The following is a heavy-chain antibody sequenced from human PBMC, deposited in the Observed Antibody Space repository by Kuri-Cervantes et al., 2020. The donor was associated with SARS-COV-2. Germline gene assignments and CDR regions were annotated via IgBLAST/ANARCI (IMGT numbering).Heavy chain of an antibody. CDR1: GYTFTSYA. J-gene: IGHJ6*02. V-gene: IGHV1-3*01. CDR3: ARDGGIAAADYYYYYGMDV. CDR2: INAGNGNT. Sequence: ASVKVSCKASGYTFTSYAMHWVRQAPGQRLEWMGWINAGNGNTKYSQKFQGRVTITRDTSASTAYMELNSLRSEDAAVYYCARDGGIAAADYYYYYGMDVWGQGTTVTVSS. D-gene: IGHD6-13*01.